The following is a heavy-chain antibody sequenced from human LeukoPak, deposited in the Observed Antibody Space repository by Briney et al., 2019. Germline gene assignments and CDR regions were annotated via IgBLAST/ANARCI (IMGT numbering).Heavy chain of an antibody. CDR2: ISYDGSNK. V-gene: IGHV3-30*01. CDR3: ARSDGSYYMGWFDP. CDR1: GFTFSSYA. J-gene: IGHJ5*02. Sequence: GRSLRLSRAASGFTFSSYAMHWVHQAQGKGLEWVAVISYDGSNKYYADSVKGRFTISRDNSKNTLYLQMNSLRAEDTAVYYCARSDGSYYMGWFDPWGQGTLVTVSS. D-gene: IGHD3-10*01.